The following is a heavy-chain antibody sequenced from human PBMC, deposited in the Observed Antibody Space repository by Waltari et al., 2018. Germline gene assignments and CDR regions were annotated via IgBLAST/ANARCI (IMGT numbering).Heavy chain of an antibody. Sequence: QLQLQESGPGLVKPSETLSLTCTVSGGSISSSSYYWGWIRQPPGKGLEWIGSIYYSGRTYYNPSLKSRVTISVDKSKNQFSLKLSSVTAAETAVYYCARLFVTIFGVVMRWFDPWGQGTLVTVSS. V-gene: IGHV4-39*01. CDR2: IYYSGRT. CDR3: ARLFVTIFGVVMRWFDP. D-gene: IGHD3-3*01. CDR1: GGSISSSSYY. J-gene: IGHJ5*02.